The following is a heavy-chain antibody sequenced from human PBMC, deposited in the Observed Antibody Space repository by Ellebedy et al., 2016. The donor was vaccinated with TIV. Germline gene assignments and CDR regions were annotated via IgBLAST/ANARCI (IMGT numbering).Heavy chain of an antibody. CDR2: INYSGRT. CDR3: AGEDSNYSDRYYYYDLDV. V-gene: IGHV4-59*01. CDR1: GGSIASYY. J-gene: IGHJ6*02. Sequence: SETLSLXXSVSGGSIASYYWSWIRQPPGRGLEYIGYINYSGRTNFNPSLKSRVTLSVDLSKNQFSLRLTSVTAADTAVYYCAGEDSNYSDRYYYYDLDVWGQGTTVTVSS. D-gene: IGHD4-11*01.